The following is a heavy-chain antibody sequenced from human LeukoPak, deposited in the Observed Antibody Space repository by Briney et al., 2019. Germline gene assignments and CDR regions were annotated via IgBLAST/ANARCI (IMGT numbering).Heavy chain of an antibody. J-gene: IGHJ4*02. V-gene: IGHV1-2*02. CDR2: IHPNSGDT. Sequence: GASVEVSCKASGYTFIGYYMHWVRQAPGQGLEWMGWIHPNSGDTNYAQSFQGRGTMTRDTSISTAYMELSRLRSNDTAVYYCAIHTGTNSFFDFWGQGTLVTVSS. CDR1: GYTFIGYY. D-gene: IGHD4-17*01. CDR3: AIHTGTNSFFDF.